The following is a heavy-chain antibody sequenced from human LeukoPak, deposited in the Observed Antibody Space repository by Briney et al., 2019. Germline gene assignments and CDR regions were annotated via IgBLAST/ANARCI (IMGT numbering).Heavy chain of an antibody. D-gene: IGHD5-24*01. CDR3: ARGGMATIGFDY. Sequence: GGSLRLSCAASGFTFSNYAMHWVRQAPGKGLEWVAVISYDASNESYADSVKGRFTISRDNSENTLYLQMNSLRAEDTAVYYCARGGMATIGFDYWGQGTLVTVSS. V-gene: IGHV3-30-3*01. J-gene: IGHJ4*02. CDR1: GFTFSNYA. CDR2: ISYDASNE.